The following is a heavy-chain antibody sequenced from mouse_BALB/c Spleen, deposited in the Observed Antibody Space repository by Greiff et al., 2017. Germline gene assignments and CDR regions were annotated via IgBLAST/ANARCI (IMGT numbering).Heavy chain of an antibody. CDR3: ARGYGSTYYYAMDY. CDR1: GFNINDTY. CDR2: IDPANGNT. J-gene: IGHJ4*01. V-gene: IGHV14-3*02. Sequence: EVKLVESGAELVKPGASVKLSCTASGFNINDTYMHWVKQRPEQGLEWIGRIDPANGNTKYDPKFQGKATITADTSSNTAYLQLSSLTSEDTAVDYCARGYGSTYYYAMDYWGQGTSVTVSS. D-gene: IGHD1-1*01.